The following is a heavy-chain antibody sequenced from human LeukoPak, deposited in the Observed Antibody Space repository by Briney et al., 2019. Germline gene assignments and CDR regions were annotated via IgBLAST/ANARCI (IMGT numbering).Heavy chain of an antibody. CDR3: AKTWGSKGRRDYYFNY. Sequence: PGGSLRLSCAASGFTFSSYAMSWVRQAPGKGLEWVSAISGSGGSTYYADSVKGRFTISRDNSKNTLYLQMNSLRAEDTAVYYCAKTWGSKGRRDYYFNYWGRGTLVTVSS. J-gene: IGHJ4*02. CDR2: ISGSGGST. V-gene: IGHV3-23*01. D-gene: IGHD7-27*01. CDR1: GFTFSSYA.